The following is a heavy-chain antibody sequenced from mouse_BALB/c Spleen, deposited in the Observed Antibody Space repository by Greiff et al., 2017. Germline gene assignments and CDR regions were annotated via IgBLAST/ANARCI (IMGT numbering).Heavy chain of an antibody. J-gene: IGHJ4*01. Sequence: VKLMESGPQLVRPGASVKISCKASGYSFTSYWMHWVKQRPGQGLEWIGMIDPSDSETRLNQKFKDKATLTVDKSSSTAYMQLSSPTSEDSAVYYCARGRDYYLDYWGQGTSVTVSS. D-gene: IGHD1-1*02. CDR1: GYSFTSYW. CDR3: ARGRDYYLDY. CDR2: IDPSDSET. V-gene: IGHV1S126*01.